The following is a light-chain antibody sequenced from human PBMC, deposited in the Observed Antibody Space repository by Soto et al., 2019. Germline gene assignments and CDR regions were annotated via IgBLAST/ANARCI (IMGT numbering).Light chain of an antibody. Sequence: DIQMTQTPSYLSASVGAGITITCRASQSTSRYLNWYQHKPGKDPKLLINDASSMERGVPSRCSGGGSGTDYTLTIDNLEPEDFAIYYCQQRSNWPPITFGQGTRLEIK. V-gene: IGKV1-39*01. CDR1: QSTSRY. J-gene: IGKJ5*01. CDR2: DAS. CDR3: QQRSNWPPIT.